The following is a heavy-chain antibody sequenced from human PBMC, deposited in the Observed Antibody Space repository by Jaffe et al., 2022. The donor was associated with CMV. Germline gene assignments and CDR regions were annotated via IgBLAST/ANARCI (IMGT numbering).Heavy chain of an antibody. CDR1: GFSFSDDY. Sequence: QVQLVESGGDLVKPGGSLRLSCVASGFSFSDDYMSWIRQSPGKGLEWVSYISGTGITTYYAESVKGRFTISRDNTKRSVSLHMDSLRAEDTAVYYCARGSWAKTWWYVAHWGQGTLVTVSS. CDR2: ISGTGITT. D-gene: IGHD2-15*01. CDR3: ARGSWAKTWWYVAH. V-gene: IGHV3-11*01. J-gene: IGHJ4*02.